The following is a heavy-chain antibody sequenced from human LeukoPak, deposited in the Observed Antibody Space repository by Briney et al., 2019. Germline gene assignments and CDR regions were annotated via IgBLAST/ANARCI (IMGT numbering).Heavy chain of an antibody. Sequence: SQTLSLTCTVSGGSISSGGYYWSWIRQPPGKGLEWIGYIYHSGSTYYNPSLKSRVTISVDRSKNQFSLKLSSVTAADTAVYYCARDPTHYLRYGYFDYWGQGILVTVSS. D-gene: IGHD3-9*01. CDR3: ARDPTHYLRYGYFDY. CDR2: IYHSGST. J-gene: IGHJ4*02. CDR1: GGSISSGGYY. V-gene: IGHV4-30-2*01.